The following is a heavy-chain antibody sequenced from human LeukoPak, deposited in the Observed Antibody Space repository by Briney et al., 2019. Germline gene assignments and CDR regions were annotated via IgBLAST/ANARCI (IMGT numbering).Heavy chain of an antibody. CDR2: LYDSVRT. D-gene: IGHD5-18*01. V-gene: IGHV4-59*11. CDR3: ATIKRGDIYGYFDF. CDR1: GGSISSHY. Sequence: KTSETLSLTCTVSGGSISSHYWSWIRQPPGKGLEWIAYLYDSVRTKDNPSLKGRVTLSADTSKNQYSLRLSSVTAADTAVYYCATIKRGDIYGYFDFWGQGILVTVSS. J-gene: IGHJ4*02.